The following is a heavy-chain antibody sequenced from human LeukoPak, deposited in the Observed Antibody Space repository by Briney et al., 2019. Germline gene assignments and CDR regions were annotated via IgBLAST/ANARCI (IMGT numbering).Heavy chain of an antibody. CDR1: GGTFSSYA. D-gene: IGHD1-14*01. CDR2: IIPIFGTA. CDR3: ARNRFQRHVHYYYYMDV. J-gene: IGHJ6*03. Sequence: ASVKVSCKASGGTFSSYAISWVRQAPGQGLEWMGGIIPIFGTANYAQKFQGRVTITTDESTSTAYMELSSLRSEDTAVYYCARNRFQRHVHYYYYMDVWGKGTTVTASS. V-gene: IGHV1-69*05.